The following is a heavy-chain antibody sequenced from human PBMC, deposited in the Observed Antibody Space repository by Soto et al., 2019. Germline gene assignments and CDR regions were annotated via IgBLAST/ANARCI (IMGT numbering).Heavy chain of an antibody. CDR1: GFTFSSDG. Sequence: QVQLVESGGGVVQPGRSLRLSCAASGFTFSSDGMHWVGQAPGKGLEGVAVVWYDGSNKDYADSVKGRFTISRDNSKNTLYLQMNSLRAEDTAVYYCARDCAETTVVTPHLDYWGQGTLVTVSS. D-gene: IGHD2-21*02. CDR2: VWYDGSNK. J-gene: IGHJ4*02. V-gene: IGHV3-33*01. CDR3: ARDCAETTVVTPHLDY.